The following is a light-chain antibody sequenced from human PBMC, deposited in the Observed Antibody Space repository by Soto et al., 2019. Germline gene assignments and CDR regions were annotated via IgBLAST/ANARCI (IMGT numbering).Light chain of an antibody. CDR3: QQYNNWPPYT. CDR2: GAS. V-gene: IGKV3-15*01. CDR1: QSVSSN. J-gene: IGKJ2*01. Sequence: EIVMTQSPATLSVSPGERVTLSCRASQSVSSNLAWYQQKPGQAPRLLIYGASTRSTGITARFSGSGSGTEFTHTISSLQSEDFAVYYCQQYNNWPPYTFGQGTKLEIK.